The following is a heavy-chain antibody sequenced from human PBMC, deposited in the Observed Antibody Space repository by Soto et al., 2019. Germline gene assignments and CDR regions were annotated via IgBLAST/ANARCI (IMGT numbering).Heavy chain of an antibody. D-gene: IGHD3-9*01. V-gene: IGHV1-18*01. CDR1: GYTFTNSG. CDR3: ARDGTYYDILTGYFKGDY. Sequence: ASVKVSCKASGYTFTNSGISWVRQAPGQGLEWMGWISTDNGNTNYAQKLQGRVTMTTDTSTSTAYMELRSLRSDDTAVYYCARDGTYYDILTGYFKGDYWGQGTLVTVSS. CDR2: ISTDNGNT. J-gene: IGHJ4*02.